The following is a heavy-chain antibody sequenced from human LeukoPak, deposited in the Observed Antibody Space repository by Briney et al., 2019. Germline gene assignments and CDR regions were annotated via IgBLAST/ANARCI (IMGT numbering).Heavy chain of an antibody. Sequence: WGSLRLSCAASGFSFAGYALTWVRQAPGQGLEWVSGITGGGTSTYYADFVKGRLTISRDNSQNTVYLQTNSLRVEDTAVYYCAKTSGYYAYYSGMDVWGEGTTVTVSS. D-gene: IGHD5-12*01. V-gene: IGHV3-23*01. CDR1: GFSFAGYA. CDR2: ITGGGTST. J-gene: IGHJ6*04. CDR3: AKTSGYYAYYSGMDV.